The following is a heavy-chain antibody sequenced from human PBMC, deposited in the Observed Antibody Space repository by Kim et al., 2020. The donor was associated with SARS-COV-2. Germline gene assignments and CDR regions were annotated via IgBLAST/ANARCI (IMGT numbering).Heavy chain of an antibody. V-gene: IGHV3-23*01. CDR2: ISHTGDIT. J-gene: IGHJ4*02. Sequence: GGSLRLSCAGSGFTFSSYGMSWVRQAPGKGLEWVSAISHTGDITDYAASMKGRFTISRDNSKNTLYLQMTSLRADDTALYYCAIRGSNYGAYNYWGQGTLVTVSS. D-gene: IGHD4-17*01. CDR1: GFTFSSYG. CDR3: AIRGSNYGAYNY.